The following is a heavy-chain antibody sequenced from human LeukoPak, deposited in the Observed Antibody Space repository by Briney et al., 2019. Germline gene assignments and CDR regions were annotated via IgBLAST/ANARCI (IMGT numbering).Heavy chain of an antibody. CDR1: GYSFISFG. CDR2: ISGYNGDT. J-gene: IGHJ6*02. V-gene: IGHV1-18*01. Sequence: GASEKVSCKASGYSFISFGISWVRQAPGQGLEWMGWISGYNGDTNYVQDFQDRVTMTTDTSTSTAYMELRSLRSDDTAVYFCARDGSGKLKKESYFYYGMDVWGQGTTVTVSS. D-gene: IGHD3-10*01. CDR3: ARDGSGKLKKESYFYYGMDV.